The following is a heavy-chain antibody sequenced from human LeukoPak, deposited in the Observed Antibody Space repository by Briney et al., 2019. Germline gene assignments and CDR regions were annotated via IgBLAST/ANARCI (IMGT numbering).Heavy chain of an antibody. J-gene: IGHJ4*02. CDR1: GGSFSSYY. Sequence: SETLSLTCAVYGGSFSSYYWSWIRQPAGKGLEWIGRIYTSGSTNYNPSLKSRVTMSVDTSKNQFSLKLSSVTAAETAVYYCAREGSSSGMEFDYWGQGTLVTVSS. CDR2: IYTSGST. D-gene: IGHD6-6*01. V-gene: IGHV4-4*07. CDR3: AREGSSSGMEFDY.